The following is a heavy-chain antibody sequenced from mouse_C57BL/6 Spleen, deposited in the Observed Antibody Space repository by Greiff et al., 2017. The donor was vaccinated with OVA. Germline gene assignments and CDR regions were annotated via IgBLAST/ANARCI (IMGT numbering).Heavy chain of an antibody. J-gene: IGHJ2*01. CDR1: GFTFSSYA. CDR3: TRDTYYGSSYKAFDY. D-gene: IGHD1-1*01. Sequence: EVHLVESGEGLVKPGGSLKLSCAASGFTFSSYAMSWVRQTPEKRLEWVAYISSGGDYIYYADTVKGRFTISRDNARNTLYLQMSSLKSEDTAMYYCTRDTYYGSSYKAFDYWGQGTTLTVSS. CDR2: ISSGGDYI. V-gene: IGHV5-9-1*02.